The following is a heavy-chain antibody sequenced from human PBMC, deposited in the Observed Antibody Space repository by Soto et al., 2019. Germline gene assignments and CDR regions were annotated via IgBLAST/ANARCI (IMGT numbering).Heavy chain of an antibody. D-gene: IGHD3-3*01. CDR3: AKVNLDFWDGYES. V-gene: IGHV3-23*01. CDR2: ISGSGGST. CDR1: GFSFSTYA. J-gene: IGHJ5*02. Sequence: EVQLLESGGGLVQPGGSLRLSCAASGFSFSTYAMPWVRQAPGKGLEWVSAISGSGGSTYYAASVNGRFTISRYNSKSTLYPQLNSLGAEATAVYDFAKVNLDFWDGYESWGQGTLVTVSS.